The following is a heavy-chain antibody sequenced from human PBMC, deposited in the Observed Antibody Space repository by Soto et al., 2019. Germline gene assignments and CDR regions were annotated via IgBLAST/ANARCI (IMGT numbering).Heavy chain of an antibody. V-gene: IGHV1-69*02. CDR1: GGTFSSYT. D-gene: IGHD1-1*01. J-gene: IGHJ4*02. CDR3: ARRESGGDLRTTH. Sequence: QVQLVQSGAEVKKPGSSVKVSCKASGGTFSSYTISWVRQAPGQGLEWMGRIIPILGIANYAQKFQGRVTITADKSTSTAYMELRSLRSEDTAVYYCARRESGGDLRTTHWGQGTLVTVSS. CDR2: IIPILGIA.